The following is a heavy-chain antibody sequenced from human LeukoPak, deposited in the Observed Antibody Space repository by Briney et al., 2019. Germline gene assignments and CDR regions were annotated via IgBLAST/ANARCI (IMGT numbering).Heavy chain of an antibody. Sequence: PSETLSLTCTVSGGSISNYYWSWIRQPPGKGLEWIAYIYYTGSTNYNPSLKSRVTISVDTSKNQFSLKLSSVTAADTAVYYCARVPYDSSGYFFDYWGQGTLVTVSS. D-gene: IGHD3-22*01. CDR2: IYYTGST. J-gene: IGHJ4*02. CDR1: GGSISNYY. V-gene: IGHV4-59*01. CDR3: ARVPYDSSGYFFDY.